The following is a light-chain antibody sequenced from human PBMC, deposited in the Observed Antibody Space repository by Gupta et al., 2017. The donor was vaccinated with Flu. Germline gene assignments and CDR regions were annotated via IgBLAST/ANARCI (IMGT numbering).Light chain of an antibody. CDR2: GAS. CDR3: QQYGSSPT. Sequence: EIVLTQSPRTLSLSPGERATLSCRASQSVGSTYLAWYQQKPGQAPRLLIYGASSRATAFPDRFRGSGSGTDFTLTINRLEPEDFAVYYCQQYGSSPTFGQGTKLESK. J-gene: IGKJ2*01. V-gene: IGKV3-20*01. CDR1: QSVGSTY.